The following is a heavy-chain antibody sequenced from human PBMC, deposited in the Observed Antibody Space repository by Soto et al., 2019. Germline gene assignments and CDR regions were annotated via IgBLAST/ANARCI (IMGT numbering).Heavy chain of an antibody. CDR3: ARGRREYYGSGSYGYYFDD. D-gene: IGHD3-10*01. CDR1: GYTFTSYD. V-gene: IGHV1-8*01. Sequence: ASVKVSCKASGYTFTSYDINWVRQATGQGLEWMGWMNPNSGNTGYAQKFQGRVTMTRNTSISTAYMELSSLRSEDTAVYYCARGRREYYGSGSYGYYFDDWGQGTLVTVSS. CDR2: MNPNSGNT. J-gene: IGHJ4*02.